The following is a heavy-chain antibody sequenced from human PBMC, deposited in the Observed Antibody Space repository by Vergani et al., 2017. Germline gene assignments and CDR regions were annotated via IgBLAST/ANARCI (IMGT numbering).Heavy chain of an antibody. V-gene: IGHV1-46*01. J-gene: IGHJ4*02. CDR2: INPSGGST. D-gene: IGHD3-22*01. Sequence: QVQLVQSGAEVKKPGASVKVSCKASGYTFTSYYMHWVRQAPGQGLEWMGIINPSGGSTSYAQKFQGRVTMTRDTSTSTVYMELSSLRSEDTAVYYCARSPWGSDSSGYRDYWGQGTLVTVSS. CDR3: ARSPWGSDSSGYRDY. CDR1: GYTFTSYY.